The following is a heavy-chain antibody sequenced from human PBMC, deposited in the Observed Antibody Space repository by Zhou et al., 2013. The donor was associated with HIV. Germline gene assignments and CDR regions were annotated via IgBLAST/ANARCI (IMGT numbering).Heavy chain of an antibody. CDR3: ARVPGTDGFDI. J-gene: IGHJ3*02. D-gene: IGHD1-1*01. CDR1: GYTFTSYA. Sequence: QVQLLQSGTEVKKPGASVKVSCKASGYTFTSYAISWVRQAPGQGLEWMGWISAYNGDTNYAQNLQGRVTMTTDTSTSTSYMELRSLRSDDTAVYFCARVPGTDGFDIWGQGTMVTVSS. CDR2: ISAYNGDT. V-gene: IGHV1-18*01.